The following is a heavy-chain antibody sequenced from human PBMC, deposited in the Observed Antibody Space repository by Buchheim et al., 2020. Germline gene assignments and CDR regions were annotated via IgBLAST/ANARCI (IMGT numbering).Heavy chain of an antibody. CDR1: GYSFTNYW. J-gene: IGHJ4*02. D-gene: IGHD2-2*01. CDR3: ARARGYCSSSSCYDFDC. Sequence: EVQLVQSGAEVKKPGESLKISCKPSGYSFTNYWIAWVRQMPGKGLEWMAMIYPGDSSTKYSPSFQGQVTISVDKSISTAYLQWSSLKASDTAMYFCARARGYCSSSSCYDFDCWGQGT. V-gene: IGHV5-51*01. CDR2: IYPGDSST.